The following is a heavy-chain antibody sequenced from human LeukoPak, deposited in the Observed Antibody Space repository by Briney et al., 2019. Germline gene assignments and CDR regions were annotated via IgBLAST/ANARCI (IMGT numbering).Heavy chain of an antibody. CDR3: ARFEGKVVTTLNY. Sequence: PGGSLRLSCAASGFTFSSYAMHWVRQAPGKGLEWVAVISYDGSNKYYADSVKGRFTISRDNAKNSLYLQMNSLRAEDTAVYYCARFEGKVVTTLNYWGQGTLVTVSS. D-gene: IGHD2-21*02. CDR2: ISYDGSNK. J-gene: IGHJ4*02. V-gene: IGHV3-30*04. CDR1: GFTFSSYA.